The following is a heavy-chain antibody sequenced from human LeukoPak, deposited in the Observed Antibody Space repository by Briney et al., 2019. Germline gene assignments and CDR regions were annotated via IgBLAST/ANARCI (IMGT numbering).Heavy chain of an antibody. CDR1: GFTFSSYA. CDR2: ISSNGINT. Sequence: GGSLRLSCSASGFTFSSYASDWVRQAPGKGLQYVSGISSNGINTYYVDSVKGRFIISRDNYKNTVYLQMSSLRAEDTAVYYCVKPKVGATFDSWGQGTLVTVSS. V-gene: IGHV3-64D*06. J-gene: IGHJ4*02. CDR3: VKPKVGATFDS. D-gene: IGHD1-26*01.